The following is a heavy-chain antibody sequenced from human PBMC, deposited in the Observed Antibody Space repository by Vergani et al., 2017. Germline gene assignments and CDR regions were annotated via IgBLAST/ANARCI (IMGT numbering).Heavy chain of an antibody. CDR1: GFTFSSYS. CDR3: AKVTNRTIFGGIPRVGGMDV. J-gene: IGHJ6*02. CDR2: ISSSSSYI. Sequence: EVQLVESGGGLVKPGGSLRLSCAASGFTFSSYSMNWVRQAPGKGLEWVSSISSSSSYIYYADSVKGRFTISRDNAKNSLYLQMNSLRAEDTALYYCAKVTNRTIFGGIPRVGGMDVWGQGTTVTVSS. D-gene: IGHD3-3*01. V-gene: IGHV3-21*04.